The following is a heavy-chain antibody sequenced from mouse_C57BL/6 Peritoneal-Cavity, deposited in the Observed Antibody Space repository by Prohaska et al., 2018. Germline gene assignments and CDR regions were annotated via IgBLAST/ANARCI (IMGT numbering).Heavy chain of an antibody. D-gene: IGHD1-1*01. CDR2: IWSGGST. J-gene: IGHJ2*01. V-gene: IGHV2-2*01. CDR3: ARGGVANYYFDY. Sequence: GYGLEWLGGIWSGGSTDYNAAVISRLISSNDNSKSQVFFKMNSLQADDTAIYYCARGGVANYYFDYWGQGTTLTVSS.